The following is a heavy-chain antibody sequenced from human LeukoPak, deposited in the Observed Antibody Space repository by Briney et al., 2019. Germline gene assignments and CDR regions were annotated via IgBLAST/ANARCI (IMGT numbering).Heavy chain of an antibody. D-gene: IGHD4-17*01. CDR2: INGGGDTT. CDR3: ASTTTVIDY. V-gene: IGHV3-23*01. CDR1: GFTFVSYA. J-gene: IGHJ4*02. Sequence: GGSLRLSCATSGFTFVSYAMTWVRQAPGKGLEWVSAINGGGDTTYYADSVKGRFTISRDNSKNTLYLQMNSLRAEDTAVYYCASTTTVIDYWGQGTLVTVSS.